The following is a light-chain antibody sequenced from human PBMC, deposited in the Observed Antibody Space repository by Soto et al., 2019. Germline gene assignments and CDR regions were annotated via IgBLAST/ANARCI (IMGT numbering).Light chain of an antibody. CDR3: SSYTNTSNRV. Sequence: QSVLTQPASVSGSPGQSITISCTGISSDIVDYNYVSWYQQHPGKAPKLMIYDVNNRPSGVSNRFSGSKSANTASLTISGLQGEDEADYYCSSYTNTSNRVFGGGTKLTV. CDR1: SSDIVDYNY. J-gene: IGLJ2*01. V-gene: IGLV2-14*01. CDR2: DVN.